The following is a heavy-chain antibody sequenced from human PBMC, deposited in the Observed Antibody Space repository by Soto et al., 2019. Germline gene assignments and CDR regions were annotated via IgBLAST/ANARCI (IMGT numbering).Heavy chain of an antibody. Sequence: QVQLVQSGAEVKKPGSSVKVSCKASGGTFSSYAISWVRQAPGQGLEWMGGIIPIFGTANYAQKFQGRVTITADESTSTAYMELSSLRSYDTAVYCCARVSGGQLVLPVYCCYGMDVWGQGTTVTVFS. CDR1: GGTFSSYA. CDR3: ARVSGGQLVLPVYCCYGMDV. V-gene: IGHV1-69*01. D-gene: IGHD6-6*01. CDR2: IIPIFGTA. J-gene: IGHJ6*02.